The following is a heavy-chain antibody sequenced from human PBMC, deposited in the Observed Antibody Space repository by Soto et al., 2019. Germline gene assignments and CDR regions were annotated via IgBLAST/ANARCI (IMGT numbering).Heavy chain of an antibody. CDR1: GFTFSSYA. Sequence: GGSLRLSCAASGFTFSSYAMSWVRQAPGKGLEWVSAISGSGGSTYYADSVKGRFTISRDNSKNTLYLQMNSLRAEDTAVYYCAKDRGYCSGGSCHTGGYFQHWGQGTLVTVSS. J-gene: IGHJ1*01. CDR3: AKDRGYCSGGSCHTGGYFQH. D-gene: IGHD2-15*01. CDR2: ISGSGGST. V-gene: IGHV3-23*01.